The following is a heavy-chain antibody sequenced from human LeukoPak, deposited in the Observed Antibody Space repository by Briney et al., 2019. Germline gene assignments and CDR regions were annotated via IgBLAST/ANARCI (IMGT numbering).Heavy chain of an antibody. CDR3: ARRGTGTLSGVKWTDYYYMDV. V-gene: IGHV4-30-2*01. D-gene: IGHD1-7*01. CDR2: IYHSGST. Sequence: SETLSLTCTVSGGSISSGGYYWSWIRQPPGKGLEWIGYIYHSGSTYYNPSLESRVTISVDTSKNQFSLKLSSVTAADTAVYYCARRGTGTLSGVKWTDYYYMDVWGKGTTVTVSS. J-gene: IGHJ6*03. CDR1: GGSISSGGYY.